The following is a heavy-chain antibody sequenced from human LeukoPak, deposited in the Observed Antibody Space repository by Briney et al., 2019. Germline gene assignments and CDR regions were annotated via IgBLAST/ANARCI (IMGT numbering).Heavy chain of an antibody. CDR3: ARFDGGDYYYGMDV. J-gene: IGHJ6*02. D-gene: IGHD3-16*01. V-gene: IGHV3-48*03. CDR1: GFTVSSIA. Sequence: EGSLRLSCAASGFTVSSIAMTWVRQAPGKGLEWVSYISSSGSTIYYADSVKGRFTISRDNAKNSLYLQMNSLRAEDTAVYYCARFDGGDYYYGMDVWGQGTTVTVSS. CDR2: ISSSGSTI.